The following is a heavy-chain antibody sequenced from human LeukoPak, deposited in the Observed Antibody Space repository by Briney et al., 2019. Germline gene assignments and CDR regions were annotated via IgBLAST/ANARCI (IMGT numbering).Heavy chain of an antibody. CDR1: GFTFSNHW. D-gene: IGHD1-7*01. CDR2: ITPDGSGD. J-gene: IGHJ4*02. Sequence: PGGSLGLSCASSGFTFSNHWMSWVRQARGKGLEWVASITPDGSGDHYMDSVKGRFTVSRDNAENSLYLQMNSLGAEDAAIYYCARLMGTVTTYEYWGQGTLVTVSS. CDR3: ARLMGTVTTYEY. V-gene: IGHV3-7*01.